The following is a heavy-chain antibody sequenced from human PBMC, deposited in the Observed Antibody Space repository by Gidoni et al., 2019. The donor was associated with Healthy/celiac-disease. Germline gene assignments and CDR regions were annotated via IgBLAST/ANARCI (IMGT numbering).Heavy chain of an antibody. J-gene: IGHJ3*02. D-gene: IGHD2-15*01. Sequence: EVQLVESGGGLVQPGGSLRLACAASGFTFSSYWMHWVRQAPGKGLVWVSLITSDGSSTSYADSVKGRFTISRDNAKNTLYLQMNSLRAEDTAVYYCASDRRVLHAFDIWGQGTMVTVSS. V-gene: IGHV3-74*01. CDR3: ASDRRVLHAFDI. CDR2: ITSDGSST. CDR1: GFTFSSYW.